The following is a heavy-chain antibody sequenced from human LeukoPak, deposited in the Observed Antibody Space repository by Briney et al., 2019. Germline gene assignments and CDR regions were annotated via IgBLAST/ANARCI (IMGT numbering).Heavy chain of an antibody. D-gene: IGHD2-21*01. CDR1: GFTFSSYS. CDR3: ARQIYSLGDYFDY. V-gene: IGHV3-21*01. J-gene: IGHJ4*02. CDR2: ISSSSSYI. Sequence: PGGSLRLSCAASGFTFSSYSMNWVRQAPGKGLEWVSLISSSSSYIYYADSVKGRFTISRDNAKNSLYLQMNSLRAEDTAVYYCARQIYSLGDYFDYWGQGTLVTVAS.